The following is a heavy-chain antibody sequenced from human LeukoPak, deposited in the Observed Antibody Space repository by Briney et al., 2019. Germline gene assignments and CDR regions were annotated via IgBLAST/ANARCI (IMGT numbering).Heavy chain of an antibody. CDR3: TRDSGTYNWFDP. CDR2: IDKKDKGYATAT. D-gene: IGHD1-26*01. Sequence: GGSLRLSCAASGFTFSGSAIHWVRQSSGKGLEWVGQIDKKDKGYATATAYAASVKGRFTISGDDSINTAYLQMKSLKTEDTALYYCTRDSGTYNWFDPWGQGTLVTVSS. CDR1: GFTFSGSA. V-gene: IGHV3-73*01. J-gene: IGHJ5*02.